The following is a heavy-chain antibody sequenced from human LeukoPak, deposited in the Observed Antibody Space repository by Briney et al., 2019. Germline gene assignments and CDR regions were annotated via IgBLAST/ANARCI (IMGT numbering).Heavy chain of an antibody. CDR2: ISYDETNE. CDR1: GFTFSTCA. J-gene: IGHJ4*01. D-gene: IGHD2-15*01. CDR3: ATCVRGGYVPCDY. Sequence: GRSLRLSCTASGFTFSTCAMHWVRQAPGKGPEWVAIISYDETNEYYADSVKGRFTISRDNSKNTLYLQMNSLRVEDTAVYYCATCVRGGYVPCDYWGHGTLVTVAS. V-gene: IGHV3-30-3*01.